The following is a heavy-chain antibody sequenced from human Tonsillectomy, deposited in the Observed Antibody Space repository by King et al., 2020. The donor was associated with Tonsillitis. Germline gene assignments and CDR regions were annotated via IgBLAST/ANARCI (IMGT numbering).Heavy chain of an antibody. V-gene: IGHV3-9*01. CDR3: VKEREQWMVGVFDS. J-gene: IGHJ5*01. CDR2: ISWNSGSR. D-gene: IGHD6-19*01. CDR1: GFTFDDYA. Sequence: VQLVESGGGLVQPGRSLRLSCAASGFTFDDYAMHWVRQAPGKGLEWVSGISWNSGSRGYADSVRGRFTISRDNARNYVYLQMNSLRPEDTAFYYCVKEREQWMVGVFDSWGQGTLGTVSS.